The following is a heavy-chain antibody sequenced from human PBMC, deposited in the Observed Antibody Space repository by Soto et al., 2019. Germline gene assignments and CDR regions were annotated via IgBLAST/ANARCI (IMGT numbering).Heavy chain of an antibody. D-gene: IGHD3-16*01. CDR1: GFTFSSYS. CDR3: ARDPGKWGRSYYGMDV. CDR2: IWYDGSNK. J-gene: IGHJ6*02. V-gene: IGHV3-33*08. Sequence: VQLVESGGGLVKPGGSLRLSCAASGFTFSSYSMNWVRQAPGKGLEWVAVIWYDGSNKYYADSVKGRFTISRDNSKNTLYLQMNSLRGEDTAVYYCARDPGKWGRSYYGMDVWGQGTTVTVSS.